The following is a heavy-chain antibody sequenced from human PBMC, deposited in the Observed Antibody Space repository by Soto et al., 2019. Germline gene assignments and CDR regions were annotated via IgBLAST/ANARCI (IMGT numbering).Heavy chain of an antibody. J-gene: IGHJ4*02. CDR2: INHSGST. CDR1: GGSFSGYY. Sequence: QVQLQQWGAGLLKPSETLSLTCAVYGGSFSGYYWSWIRQPPGKGLEWIGEINHSGSTNYNPSLKRRVTISVDTSKNQFSLKLSSVTAADTAVYYCARENILTGYMNDYWGQGTLVTVSS. CDR3: ARENILTGYMNDY. V-gene: IGHV4-34*01. D-gene: IGHD3-9*01.